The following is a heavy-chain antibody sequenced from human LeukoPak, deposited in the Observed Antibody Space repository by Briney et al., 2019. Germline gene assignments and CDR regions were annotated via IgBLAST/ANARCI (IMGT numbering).Heavy chain of an antibody. CDR3: ARGFYDFWSGYYGYFDY. J-gene: IGHJ4*02. CDR1: GGSFSGYY. D-gene: IGHD3-3*01. Sequence: SETLSLTCAVYGGSFSGYYWSWIRQPPGKGLEWIGEINHSGSTNYNPSLKSRGTISVDTSKNQFSLKLSSVTAADTAVYYCARGFYDFWSGYYGYFDYWGQGTLVTVSS. V-gene: IGHV4-34*01. CDR2: INHSGST.